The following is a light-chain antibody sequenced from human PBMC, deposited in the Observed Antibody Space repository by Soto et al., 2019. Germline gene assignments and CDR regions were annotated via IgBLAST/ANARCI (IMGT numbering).Light chain of an antibody. J-gene: IGKJ1*01. CDR2: GAS. Sequence: EIVMTQSPATLSVSPGERATLSCRASQSVSSNLAWYQQKPGQAPRLLIYGASTRATGIPARFSGSGSGTEFTLTISSLQSEAFAVYYCQQYNNWPQWTFGQGPKVDIK. CDR1: QSVSSN. CDR3: QQYNNWPQWT. V-gene: IGKV3-15*01.